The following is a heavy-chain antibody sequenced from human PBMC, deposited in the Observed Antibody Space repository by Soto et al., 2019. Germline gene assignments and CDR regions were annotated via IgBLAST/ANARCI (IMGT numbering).Heavy chain of an antibody. CDR2: FDPEDGET. J-gene: IGHJ5*01. Sequence: ASVKVSCTVSGYTLTELSMHWVRQAPGKGLEWMGGFDPEDGETIYAQKFQGRFTMTEDTSKDTVYMELSSLRSEDTAVYYCATDTNHSGCWFDSWGQGTLVTVSS. D-gene: IGHD1-26*01. CDR1: GYTLTELS. CDR3: ATDTNHSGCWFDS. V-gene: IGHV1-24*01.